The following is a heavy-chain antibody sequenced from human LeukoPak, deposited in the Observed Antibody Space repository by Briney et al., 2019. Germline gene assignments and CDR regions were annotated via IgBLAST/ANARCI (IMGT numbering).Heavy chain of an antibody. CDR2: IYYSGST. CDR3: ATHSYGPFDY. D-gene: IGHD5-18*01. V-gene: IGHV4-59*06. J-gene: IGHJ4*02. CDR1: GGSISSYY. Sequence: SETLSLTCTVSGGSISSYYWSWLRQPPGKGLEWIGYIYYSGSTYYNPSLKSRVTISVDTSKNQFSLKLSSVTAADTAVYYCATHSYGPFDYWGQGTLVTVSS.